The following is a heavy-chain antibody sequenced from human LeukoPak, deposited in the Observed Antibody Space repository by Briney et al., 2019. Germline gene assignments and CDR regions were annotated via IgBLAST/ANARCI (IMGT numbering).Heavy chain of an antibody. CDR2: IYYSGTT. J-gene: IGHJ4*02. Sequence: PSETLSLTCTVSGGSISSGSYYWGWIRQPPGKGLEWIGSIYYSGTTYYNPSFKSRVTISVDTSKNQFSLKLSSVTAADTAVYYCASDRSSWNPGAPYWGQGTLVTVSS. CDR3: ASDRSSWNPGAPY. V-gene: IGHV4-39*01. D-gene: IGHD6-13*01. CDR1: GGSISSGSYY.